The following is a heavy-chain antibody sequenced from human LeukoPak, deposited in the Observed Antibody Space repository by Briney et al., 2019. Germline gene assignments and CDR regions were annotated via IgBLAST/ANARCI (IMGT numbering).Heavy chain of an antibody. D-gene: IGHD2-2*01. CDR1: GYTFTSYY. V-gene: IGHV1-46*01. CDR2: INPSGGST. J-gene: IGHJ5*02. Sequence: ASVKVSCKASGYTFTSYYMHWVRQAPGQGLEWMGIINPSGGSTSYAQKFQGRVTMTRDTSTSTVYMELSSLRSEDTAVYYCARGGPTGVVVPAAIGSFDPWGQGTLVTVSS. CDR3: ARGGPTGVVVPAAIGSFDP.